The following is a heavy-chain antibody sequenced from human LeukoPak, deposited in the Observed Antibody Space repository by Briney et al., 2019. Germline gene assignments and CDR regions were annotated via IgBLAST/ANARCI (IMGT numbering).Heavy chain of an antibody. CDR2: IYHTTT. J-gene: IGHJ6*04. Sequence: SCKASGYTFTSYGISWVRQSPGKGLEWVGYIYHTTTTYNPSLKGRVTISADMSQNQLSLKVTSVTAADTAVYYCARNFPGRTEDVWGKGTTVIVSS. D-gene: IGHD1-14*01. V-gene: IGHV4-59*01. CDR3: ARNFPGRTEDV. CDR1: GYTFTSYG.